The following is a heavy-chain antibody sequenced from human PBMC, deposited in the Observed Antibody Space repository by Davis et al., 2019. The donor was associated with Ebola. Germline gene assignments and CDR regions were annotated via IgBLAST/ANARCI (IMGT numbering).Heavy chain of an antibody. CDR3: ARDRGWLQFDY. CDR2: IKSKTDDGTT. D-gene: IGHD5-24*01. CDR1: GFTVSNVW. J-gene: IGHJ4*02. Sequence: PGGSLRLSCAASGFTVSNVWMSWVRQAPGKGLEWVGRIKSKTDDGTTDYAAPVKGRITISRDDSKNTLYLQMNSLRAEDTAVYYCARDRGWLQFDYWGQGTLVTVSS. V-gene: IGHV3-15*01.